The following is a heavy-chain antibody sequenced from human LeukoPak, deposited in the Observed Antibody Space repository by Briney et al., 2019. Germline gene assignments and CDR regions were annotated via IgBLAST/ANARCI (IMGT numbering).Heavy chain of an antibody. D-gene: IGHD6-13*01. CDR1: GYSISSGYY. CDR3: ARVTTGYRFDWFDP. V-gene: IGHV4-38-2*02. CDR2: TYHSGST. Sequence: SETLSLTCTVSGYSISSGYYWGWIRQPPGKGLEWIGSTYHSGSTYYNPSLKSRVTISVDTSKNQFSLKLSSVTAAGTAVYYCARVTTGYRFDWFDPWGQGTLVTVSS. J-gene: IGHJ5*02.